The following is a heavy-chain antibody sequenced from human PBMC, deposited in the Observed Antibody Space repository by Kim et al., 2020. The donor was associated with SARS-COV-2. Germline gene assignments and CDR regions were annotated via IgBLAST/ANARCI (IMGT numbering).Heavy chain of an antibody. V-gene: IGHV3-72*01. CDR3: ARGFRDGSNYVVIDN. D-gene: IGHD2-15*01. Sequence: GGSLRLSCAASGFTSSNHDVEWVRQGPGKGLEWVGRSRDKSNGYSAEYAACVKGRFTMSRDDSKNSAYLQMNSLKPEDTAVYYCARGFRDGSNYVVIDN. CDR2: SRDKSNGYSA. J-gene: IGHJ5*01. CDR1: GFTSSNHD.